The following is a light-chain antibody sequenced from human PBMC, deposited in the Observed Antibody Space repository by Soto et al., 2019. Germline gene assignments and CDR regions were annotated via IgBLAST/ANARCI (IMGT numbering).Light chain of an antibody. Sequence: QSALTQPASVSGSHGQSITISCIGTSSDVGGYKFVSWYQQHPGKVPKLLIYDVSNRPSGVSNRFSGSKSGNTASLTISGLQAEDEAEYYCSSYTRSTTLNVLFGGGTKLTVL. CDR3: SSYTRSTTLNVL. CDR1: SSDVGGYKF. V-gene: IGLV2-14*01. J-gene: IGLJ2*01. CDR2: DVS.